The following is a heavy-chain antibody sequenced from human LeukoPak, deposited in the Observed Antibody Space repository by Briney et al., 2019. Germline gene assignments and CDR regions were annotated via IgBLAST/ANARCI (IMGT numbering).Heavy chain of an antibody. CDR1: GFTFSSYW. J-gene: IGHJ6*04. CDR3: AELGITMIGGV. V-gene: IGHV3-7*01. Sequence: GGSLRLSCAASGFTFSSYWMNWVRQAPGKGLEWVANIKQDGSETYYVDSVKGRFTISRDYAKNSLYLQMNSLRAEDTAVYYCAELGITMIGGVWGKGTTVTISS. D-gene: IGHD3-10*02. CDR2: IKQDGSET.